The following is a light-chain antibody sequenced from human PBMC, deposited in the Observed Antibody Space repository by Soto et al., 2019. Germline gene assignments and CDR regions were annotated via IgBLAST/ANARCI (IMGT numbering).Light chain of an antibody. Sequence: QAVVTQPPSASGTPGQSVIISCSESSSNIGNNLVYWYQQVPGMAPKLLIYANSQRPSGVPDRFSGSKSGTSASLAISGLRSEDEADYYCVAWDDSLRCAIFGGGTQLTVL. J-gene: IGLJ7*01. CDR1: SSNIGNNL. V-gene: IGLV1-47*01. CDR3: VAWDDSLRCAI. CDR2: ANS.